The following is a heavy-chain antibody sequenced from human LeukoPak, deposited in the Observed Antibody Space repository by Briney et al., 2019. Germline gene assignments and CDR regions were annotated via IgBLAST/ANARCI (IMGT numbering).Heavy chain of an antibody. CDR2: ISSNGGST. CDR3: ARADQPVVLAALDY. CDR1: GFTFSSYA. D-gene: IGHD2-2*01. J-gene: IGHJ4*02. Sequence: GGSLRLSCAASGFTFSSYAMHWVRQAPGKGLEYVSAISSNGGSTYYANSVKGRFTISRDNSKNTLYLQMGSLRAEDMAVYYCARADQPVVLAALDYWGQGTLVTVSS. V-gene: IGHV3-64*01.